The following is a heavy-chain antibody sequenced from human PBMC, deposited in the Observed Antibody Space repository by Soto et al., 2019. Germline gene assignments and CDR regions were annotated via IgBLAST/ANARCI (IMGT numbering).Heavy chain of an antibody. J-gene: IGHJ5*02. Sequence: CAVYGGSFSGYYWSWIRQPPGKGLEWIGEINHSGSTNYNPSLKSRVTISVDTSKNQFSLKLSSVTAADTAVYYCARGRGSSWYNWFDPWGQGTLVT. V-gene: IGHV4-34*01. CDR3: ARGRGSSWYNWFDP. D-gene: IGHD6-13*01. CDR2: INHSGST. CDR1: GGSFSGYY.